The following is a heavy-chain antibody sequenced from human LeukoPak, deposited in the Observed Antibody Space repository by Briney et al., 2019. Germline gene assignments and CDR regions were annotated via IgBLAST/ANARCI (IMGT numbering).Heavy chain of an antibody. D-gene: IGHD6-19*01. Sequence: SETLSLTCTVSGGSISSYYWSWIRQPPGKGLEWIGNIYTSGNTNYNPPLKSRVAISVDTSKNQFSLKLNSVTAADTAVYYCARPYSSGWSGAFDIWGQGTTVTVSS. CDR2: IYTSGNT. CDR3: ARPYSSGWSGAFDI. CDR1: GGSISSYY. J-gene: IGHJ3*02. V-gene: IGHV4-4*09.